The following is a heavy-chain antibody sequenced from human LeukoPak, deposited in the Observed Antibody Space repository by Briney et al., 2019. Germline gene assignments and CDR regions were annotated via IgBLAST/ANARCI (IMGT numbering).Heavy chain of an antibody. D-gene: IGHD3-10*01. CDR1: GFTFSSYC. J-gene: IGHJ4*02. CDR3: ARYKIYRGSGSCLDY. V-gene: IGHV3-30*03. Sequence: GGSLRLSCAASGFTFSSYCMHWVRQAPGKGLEWVAVISYDGTKKDYADSVKGRFTIPRDSSNNALYLQMDSLRAEDTAVYYGARYKIYRGSGSCLDYWCQGTLVTVSS. CDR2: ISYDGTKK.